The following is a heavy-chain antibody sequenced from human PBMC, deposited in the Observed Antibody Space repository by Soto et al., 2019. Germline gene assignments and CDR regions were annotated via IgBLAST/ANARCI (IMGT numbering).Heavy chain of an antibody. D-gene: IGHD5-18*01. CDR2: IYYSGST. V-gene: IGHV4-59*01. CDR1: GGSISSYY. Sequence: KTSETLSLTCTVSGGSISSYYWSWIRQPPGKGLEWIGYIYYSGSTNYNPSLKSRVTISVDTSKNQFSLKLSSVTAADTAVYYCARVVDTAMVLWGQGTLVTVSS. CDR3: ARVVDTAMVL. J-gene: IGHJ4*02.